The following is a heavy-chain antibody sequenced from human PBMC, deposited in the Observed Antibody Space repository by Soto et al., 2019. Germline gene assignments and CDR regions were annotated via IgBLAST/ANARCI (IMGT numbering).Heavy chain of an antibody. Sequence: SETLSLTCTFSVGSIISYYWSWIRQPAGKGLEWIGRIYTSGSTNYNPSLKSRVTMSVDTSKNQFSLKLSSVTAADTAVYYCARDVYYDFWSGYYHRGWYFDLWGRGTLVTVSS. J-gene: IGHJ2*01. CDR2: IYTSGST. V-gene: IGHV4-4*07. CDR1: VGSIISYY. CDR3: ARDVYYDFWSGYYHRGWYFDL. D-gene: IGHD3-3*01.